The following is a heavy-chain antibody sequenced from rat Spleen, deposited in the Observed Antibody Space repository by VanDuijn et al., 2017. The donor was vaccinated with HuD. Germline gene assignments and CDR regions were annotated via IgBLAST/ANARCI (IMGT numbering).Heavy chain of an antibody. CDR1: GFSLTSNG. J-gene: IGHJ3*01. CDR3: IRDDYRGWFAY. CDR2: IWTGGTT. V-gene: IGHV2-4*01. D-gene: IGHD1-11*01. Sequence: QVQLKESGPGLVQPSQTLSLTCTVSGFSLTSNGVSWVRQPPGKGLEWMGIIWTGGTTTCNSLLESRLSISRDASKSQVFLKMNSLQTEDTAIYYCIRDDYRGWFAYWGQGTLVTVSS.